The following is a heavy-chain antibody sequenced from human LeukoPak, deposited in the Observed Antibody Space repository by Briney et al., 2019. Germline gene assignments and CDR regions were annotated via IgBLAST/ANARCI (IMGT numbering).Heavy chain of an antibody. CDR1: GGSFSGYY. J-gene: IGHJ1*01. CDR3: ARVGSSWYPYYFQH. CDR2: INHSGST. Sequence: PSETLSLTCAVYGGSFSGYYWSWIGPPPGKGLEWIGEINHSGSTNYNPSLKSRVAISVDTSKNQFSLKLSSVTAADTAVYYCARVGSSWYPYYFQHWGQGTLVTVSS. D-gene: IGHD6-13*01. V-gene: IGHV4-34*01.